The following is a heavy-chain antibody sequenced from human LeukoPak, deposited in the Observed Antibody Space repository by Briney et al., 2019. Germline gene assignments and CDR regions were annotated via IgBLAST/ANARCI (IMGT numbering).Heavy chain of an antibody. D-gene: IGHD1-1*01. CDR2: IYISGST. CDR3: ARDRGTWNDDGFDY. Sequence: SETLSLTCTVSGGSISSSSYYWGWVRQPPGKGLEWIGSIYISGSTNYNPSLKSRVTMSVDTSKNQFSLKLSSVTAADTAVYYCARDRGTWNDDGFDYWGQGTLVTVSS. V-gene: IGHV4-39*07. J-gene: IGHJ4*02. CDR1: GGSISSSSYY.